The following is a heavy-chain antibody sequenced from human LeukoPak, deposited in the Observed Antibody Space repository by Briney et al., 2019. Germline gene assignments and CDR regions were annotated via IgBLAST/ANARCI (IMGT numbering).Heavy chain of an antibody. J-gene: IGHJ4*02. CDR3: AKDKDYYDSSGNFGNPTVFDY. D-gene: IGHD3-22*01. CDR1: GFTFNSYA. Sequence: GGSLRLSCAASGFTFNSYAMDWVRQAPGKGLEWVSAISGSGGSTYYADSVKGRFTVSRDNSKNTLYLQVNSLRAEDTAVYYCAKDKDYYDSSGNFGNPTVFDYWGQGTLVTVSS. V-gene: IGHV3-23*01. CDR2: ISGSGGST.